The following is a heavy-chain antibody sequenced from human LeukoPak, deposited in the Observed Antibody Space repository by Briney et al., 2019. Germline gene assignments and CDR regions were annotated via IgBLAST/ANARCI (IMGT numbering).Heavy chain of an antibody. CDR3: ARGGPHGSGSPFDY. CDR2: IYSGGST. Sequence: GGSLRLSCAASGFTVSSNYMSWVRQAPGKGLEWVSVIYSGGSTYYADSVKGRFTISRDNSKNTLYPQMNSLRAEDTAVYYCARGGPHGSGSPFDYWGQGTLVTVSS. V-gene: IGHV3-53*01. J-gene: IGHJ4*02. CDR1: GFTVSSNY. D-gene: IGHD3-10*01.